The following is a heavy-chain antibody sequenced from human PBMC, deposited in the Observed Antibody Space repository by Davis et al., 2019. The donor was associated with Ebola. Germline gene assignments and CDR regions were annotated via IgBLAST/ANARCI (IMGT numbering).Heavy chain of an antibody. D-gene: IGHD3-9*01. V-gene: IGHV3-30*18. CDR2: ISYDGSNK. CDR3: AKDLPYYDILTGYFDY. Sequence: GGSLRLSCAASGFTFSSYGMHWVRQAPGKGLEWVAVISYDGSNKYYADSVKGRFTISRDNSKNTLYLQMNSLRAEDTAVYYCAKDLPYYDILTGYFDYWGQGTLVTVSS. J-gene: IGHJ4*02. CDR1: GFTFSSYG.